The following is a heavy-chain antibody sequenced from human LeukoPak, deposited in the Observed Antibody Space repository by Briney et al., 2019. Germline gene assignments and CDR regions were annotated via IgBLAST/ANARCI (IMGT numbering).Heavy chain of an antibody. Sequence: ASVKVSCKASGYTFTGYYMHWVRQAPGQGLEWMGWINPNSGGTNYAQKFQGRVTMTRDTSVSTAYMELSRLRSDDTAVYYCAREGDDILTAAFVYWGQGTLVTVSS. CDR3: AREGDDILTAAFVY. J-gene: IGHJ4*02. D-gene: IGHD3-9*01. CDR1: GYTFTGYY. V-gene: IGHV1-2*02. CDR2: INPNSGGT.